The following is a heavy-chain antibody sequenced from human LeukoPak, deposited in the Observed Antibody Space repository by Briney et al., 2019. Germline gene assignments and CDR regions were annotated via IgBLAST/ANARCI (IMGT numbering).Heavy chain of an antibody. CDR2: IYTSGST. V-gene: IGHV4-61*02. CDR3: ARGGEYYGDYEYFDY. J-gene: IGHJ4*02. D-gene: IGHD4-17*01. CDR1: GGSISSGSYY. Sequence: SQTLSLTCTVSGGSISSGSYYWSWIRQPAGKGLEWIGRIYTSGSTNYNPSLKSRVTISVDTSKNQFSLKLSSVTAADTAVYYCARGGEYYGDYEYFDYWGQGTLVTVSS.